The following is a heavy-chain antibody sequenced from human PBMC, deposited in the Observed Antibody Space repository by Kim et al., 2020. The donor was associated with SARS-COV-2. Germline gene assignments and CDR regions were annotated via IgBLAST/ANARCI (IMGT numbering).Heavy chain of an antibody. CDR2: ISWNSGSI. CDR3: AKDNYGSGRGWFDP. D-gene: IGHD3-10*01. Sequence: GGSLRLSCAASGFTFDDYAMHWVRQAPGKGLEWVSGISWNSGSIGYADSVNGRFTISRDNAKNSLYLQMNSLRAEDTALYYCAKDNYGSGRGWFDPWGQG. J-gene: IGHJ5*02. V-gene: IGHV3-9*01. CDR1: GFTFDDYA.